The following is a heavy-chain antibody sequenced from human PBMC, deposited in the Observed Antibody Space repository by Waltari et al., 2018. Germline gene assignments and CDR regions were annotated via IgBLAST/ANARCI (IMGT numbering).Heavy chain of an antibody. CDR3: VAEGSNSVHH. J-gene: IGHJ5*02. CDR2: VNRAGTGT. CDR1: GFSFNTFW. V-gene: IGHV3-74*03. D-gene: IGHD1-26*01. Sequence: EVQVVESGGGLVQPGGSLRLSCVASGFSFNTFWLHWVRQAPGKGLVWGSRVNRAGTGTKYADFVQGRFTISRDNGKNTLFLQMNSLKVDDTAVYYCVAEGSNSVHHWGHGTLVTVSS.